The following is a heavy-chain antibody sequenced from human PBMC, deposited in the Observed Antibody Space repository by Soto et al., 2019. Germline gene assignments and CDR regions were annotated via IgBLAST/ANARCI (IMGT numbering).Heavy chain of an antibody. CDR2: IIPIFGTA. CDR3: ARDTGGKVVSVGYYYYGMDV. Sequence: SVKVSCKASGGTFSSYAISWVRQAPGQGLEWMGGIIPIFGTANYAQKFQGRVTITADESTSTAYMELSSLRSEDTAVYYCARDTGGKVVSVGYYYYGMDVWGQGTTVTVSS. D-gene: IGHD7-27*01. V-gene: IGHV1-69*13. J-gene: IGHJ6*02. CDR1: GGTFSSYA.